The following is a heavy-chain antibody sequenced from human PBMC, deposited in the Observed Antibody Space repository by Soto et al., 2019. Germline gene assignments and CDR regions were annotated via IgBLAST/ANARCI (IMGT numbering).Heavy chain of an antibody. CDR3: ARGNQAVSGGRVVRWFDP. CDR1: GFTFSDFG. CDR2: MWYDGRNK. V-gene: IGHV3-33*01. Sequence: QAQLVESGGGVVQPGRSLRLSCAASGFTFSDFGVHWVRHAPGKGLEWVAVMWYDGRNKFYADSVKGRFTISRDNSTKVVYLQMNNLRVEDTALYYCARGNQAVSGGRVVRWFDPWGLGTLVTVSS. D-gene: IGHD2-8*02. J-gene: IGHJ5*02.